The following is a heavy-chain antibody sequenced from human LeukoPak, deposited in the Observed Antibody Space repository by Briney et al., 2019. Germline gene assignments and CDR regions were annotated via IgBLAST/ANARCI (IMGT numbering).Heavy chain of an antibody. CDR3: ARDRRSLDAFDI. Sequence: GGSLRLSCAASGFXFSSYWIHWVRQAPGKGLVWVSPINSDGSSTNYADSVKGRFTISRDNAKNTLYLQMNSLRAEDTAVYYCARDRRSLDAFDIWGQGTMVTVSS. CDR2: INSDGSST. V-gene: IGHV3-74*01. CDR1: GFXFSSYW. D-gene: IGHD4-17*01. J-gene: IGHJ3*02.